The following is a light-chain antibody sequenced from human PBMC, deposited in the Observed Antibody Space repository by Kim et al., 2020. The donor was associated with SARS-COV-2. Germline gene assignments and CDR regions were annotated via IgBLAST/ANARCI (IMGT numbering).Light chain of an antibody. Sequence: DIQMTQSPSSLSASVGDRVIITCQATQDIDKSLIWYQQKRGEAPKLLIYEASKLQSGVPSRFSGSGSGTHCTFTVSSLEPEDIATYSCQQYENIPLTLGGETRVDI. J-gene: IGKJ4*01. CDR2: EAS. V-gene: IGKV1-33*01. CDR3: QQYENIPLT. CDR1: QDIDKS.